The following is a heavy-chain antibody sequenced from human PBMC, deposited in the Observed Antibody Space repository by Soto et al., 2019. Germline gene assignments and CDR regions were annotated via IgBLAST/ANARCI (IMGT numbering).Heavy chain of an antibody. CDR2: IWYDGSNK. D-gene: IGHD1-7*01. Sequence: QVQLVESGGGVVQPGRSLRLSCAASGFTFSSYGMHWVRQAPGKGLEWVAVIWYDGSNKYYADSVKGRFTISRDNSKNTLNLQMNSPRAGDAAVYYCARDPEEYNWNYAKSISRAHGMDVWGQGTTVTVSS. CDR1: GFTFSSYG. J-gene: IGHJ6*02. V-gene: IGHV3-33*01. CDR3: ARDPEEYNWNYAKSISRAHGMDV.